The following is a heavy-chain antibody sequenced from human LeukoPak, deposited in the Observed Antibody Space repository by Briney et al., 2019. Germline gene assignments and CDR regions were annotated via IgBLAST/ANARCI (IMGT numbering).Heavy chain of an antibody. Sequence: SQTLSLTCAISGDSVSSNSAAWNWIRQSPSRGLEWLGRTYYRSKWYNDYAVSVKSRITINPDTSKNQFSLQLNSVTPEDTAVYYCARDKGDGYGRRDSYYYYGMDVWGQGTTVTVSS. D-gene: IGHD5-24*01. CDR1: GDSVSSNSAA. CDR3: ARDKGDGYGRRDSYYYYGMDV. V-gene: IGHV6-1*01. CDR2: TYYRSKWYN. J-gene: IGHJ6*02.